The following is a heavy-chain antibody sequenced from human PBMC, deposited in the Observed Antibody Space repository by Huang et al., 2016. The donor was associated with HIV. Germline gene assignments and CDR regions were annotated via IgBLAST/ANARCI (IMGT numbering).Heavy chain of an antibody. CDR3: ARYYYDSSGYDFVRYFDY. Sequence: QVQLVQSGAEVKKPGSSVKVSCKASGGTFSSYAISWVRQAPGQGLEWMGGIIPSVGTANYAQKCQGRVTITADESTSTAYMELSSLRSEDTAVYYCARYYYDSSGYDFVRYFDYWGQGTLVTVSS. CDR2: IIPSVGTA. V-gene: IGHV1-69*13. J-gene: IGHJ4*02. CDR1: GGTFSSYA. D-gene: IGHD3-22*01.